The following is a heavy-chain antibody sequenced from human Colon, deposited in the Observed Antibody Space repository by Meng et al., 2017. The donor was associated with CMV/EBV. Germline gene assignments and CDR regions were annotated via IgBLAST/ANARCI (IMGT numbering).Heavy chain of an antibody. Sequence: SQTRSLTGAISGDSVSSNSAAWNWIRQSPSRGLEWLGRTYYRSKWYYDYAVSVKSRITITPDTSKNQFSLQLNSVTPEDTAVYFCARDMDTRSTPTWFSAFQYWGQGTLVTVSS. D-gene: IGHD3-22*01. V-gene: IGHV6-1*01. CDR1: GDSVSSNSAA. J-gene: IGHJ1*01. CDR3: ARDMDTRSTPTWFSAFQY. CDR2: TYYRSKWYY.